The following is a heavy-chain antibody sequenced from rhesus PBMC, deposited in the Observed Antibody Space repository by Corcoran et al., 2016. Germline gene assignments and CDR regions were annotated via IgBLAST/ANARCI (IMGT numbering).Heavy chain of an antibody. CDR1: GYSISSGYG. D-gene: IGHD2-27*01. CDR2: IYGGSGST. V-gene: IGHV4-127*01. CDR3: AREGRIYSLFDY. Sequence: QVQLQESGPGLVKPSETLSLTCAVSGYSISSGYGWGWIRQPPGKGLEWIGHIYGGSGSTYYNPSLKSRVTVSKDTSKNQFSLKLSSVTAADTAVYYCAREGRIYSLFDYWGQGVLVTVSS. J-gene: IGHJ4*01.